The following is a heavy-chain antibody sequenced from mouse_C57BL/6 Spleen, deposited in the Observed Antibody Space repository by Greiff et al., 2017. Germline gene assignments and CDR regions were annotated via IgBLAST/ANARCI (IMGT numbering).Heavy chain of an antibody. CDR1: GYSITSGYY. CDR3: ARERYDYDGGAWFAY. D-gene: IGHD2-4*01. Sequence: ESGPGLVTPSPSLSPTCSVTGYSITSGYYWNWIRQFPGNKLEWMGYISYDGSNNYNPSLKNRISITRDTSKNQFFLKLNSVTTEDTATYYCARERYDYDGGAWFAYWGQGTLVTVSA. J-gene: IGHJ3*01. V-gene: IGHV3-6*01. CDR2: ISYDGSN.